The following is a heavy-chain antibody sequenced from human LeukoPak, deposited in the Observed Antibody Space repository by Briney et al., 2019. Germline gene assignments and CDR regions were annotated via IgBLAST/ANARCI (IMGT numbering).Heavy chain of an antibody. Sequence: SETLSLTCTVSGGSISSYYWSWIRQPPGKGLEWIGYIYYSGSTNYNPSLKSRVTISVDTSKNQFSLKLSSVTAADTAVYYCAXXLRYYDNWFDPWGQGTLVTVSS. D-gene: IGHD3-22*01. CDR3: AXXLRYYDNWFDP. J-gene: IGHJ5*02. V-gene: IGHV4-59*01. CDR2: IYYSGST. CDR1: GGSISSYY.